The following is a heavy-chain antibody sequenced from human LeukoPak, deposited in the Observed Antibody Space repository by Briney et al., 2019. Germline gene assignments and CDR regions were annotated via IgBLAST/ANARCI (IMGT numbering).Heavy chain of an antibody. CDR1: GGSISSYY. D-gene: IGHD3-22*01. Sequence: SETLSLTCTVSGGSISSYYWNWIRQPPGKGLEWIGYIYYSGSTNYNPSPKSRDTISVDTSKNQFSLKLSSVTAADTAVYYCARGADSSGYYSIFYFDYWGQGTLVTVSS. CDR2: IYYSGST. V-gene: IGHV4-59*01. CDR3: ARGADSSGYYSIFYFDY. J-gene: IGHJ4*02.